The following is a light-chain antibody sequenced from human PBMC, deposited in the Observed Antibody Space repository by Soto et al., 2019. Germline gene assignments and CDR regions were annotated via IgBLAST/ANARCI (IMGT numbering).Light chain of an antibody. Sequence: DIHMTQSPSTLSASVGDRVTITCRASQSVSYWLAWYQQKPGKAPKLLIHDASSLESGVPSRFRGGGSGQEFTLTIIGLHPDDFPTYYCQKYGFSFGPGTKVEMK. J-gene: IGKJ3*01. CDR1: QSVSYW. CDR3: QKYGFS. CDR2: DAS. V-gene: IGKV1-5*01.